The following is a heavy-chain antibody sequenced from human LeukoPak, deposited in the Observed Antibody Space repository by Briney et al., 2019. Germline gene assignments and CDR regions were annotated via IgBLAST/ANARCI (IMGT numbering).Heavy chain of an antibody. Sequence: PSETLSLTCTVSGGSISSYYWSWIRQPPGKGLEWIGYIYYSGSTNYNPSLKSRVTISVDTSKNQFSLKLSSVTAADTAVYYCARHLPGGFTVTTRIDWFDPWGQGTLVTVSS. CDR1: GGSISSYY. CDR3: ARHLPGGFTVTTRIDWFDP. V-gene: IGHV4-59*08. D-gene: IGHD4-11*01. J-gene: IGHJ5*02. CDR2: IYYSGST.